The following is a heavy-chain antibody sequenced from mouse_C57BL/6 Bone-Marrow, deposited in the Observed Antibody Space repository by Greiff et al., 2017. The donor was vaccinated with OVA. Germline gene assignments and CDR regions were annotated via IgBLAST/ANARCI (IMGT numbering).Heavy chain of an antibody. CDR2: ILPGSGST. D-gene: IGHD4-1*01. CDR3: ARPSNWPLSYYFDY. V-gene: IGHV1-9*01. CDR1: GYTFTSYW. Sequence: VQLQQPGAELVKPGASVKLSCKASGYTFTSYWMHWVKQRPGRGLEWIGEILPGSGSTNYNEKFKGKATFTADTSSNTAYMQLSSLTTEDSAIYYCARPSNWPLSYYFDYWGQGTTLTVSS. J-gene: IGHJ2*01.